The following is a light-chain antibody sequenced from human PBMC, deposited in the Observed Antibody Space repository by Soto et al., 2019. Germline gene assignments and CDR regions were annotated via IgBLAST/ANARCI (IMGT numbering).Light chain of an antibody. CDR1: SSEVGGYNF. Sequence: QSVLTQPASVSGSPGQSVTISCTGTSSEVGGYNFVSWYRQLPGEAPKLILYGVGDPPSGVSDRFSGSKSGDTASMTVSGLQDEDEADYYFSLYASTRTYVFGTWTRVTVL. CDR3: SLYASTRTYV. CDR2: GVG. V-gene: IGLV2-14*01. J-gene: IGLJ1*01.